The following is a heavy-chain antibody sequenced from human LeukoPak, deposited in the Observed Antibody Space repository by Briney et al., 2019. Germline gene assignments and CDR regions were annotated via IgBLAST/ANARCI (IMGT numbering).Heavy chain of an antibody. D-gene: IGHD6-13*01. CDR3: ARGGDSSNWYPGYFDY. J-gene: IGHJ4*02. V-gene: IGHV3-74*01. CDR1: GFTFSNYW. CDR2: IKSDGSST. Sequence: GGSLRLSCAASGFTFSNYWMHWVRHAPGKGPVWVSRIKSDGSSTRFADSVQGRFTISRDNGKNTLYLQMNSLRAEDTAVYYCARGGDSSNWYPGYFDYWGQGALVTVSS.